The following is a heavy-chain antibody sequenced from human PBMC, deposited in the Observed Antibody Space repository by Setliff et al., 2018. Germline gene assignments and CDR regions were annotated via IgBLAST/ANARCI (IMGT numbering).Heavy chain of an antibody. J-gene: IGHJ5*02. V-gene: IGHV4-61*02. D-gene: IGHD3-3*01. CDR3: ARGRGLEWLPESWFDP. CDR1: GDSINSGTYY. Sequence: SETLFLTCSVSGDSINSGTYYWSWFRQSAGKGLEWIGRIYTGGSTNYNPSLKSRVTISLDTSKNHFSLTLTSVTAADTAVYYCARGRGLEWLPESWFDPWGQGTLVTGLL. CDR2: IYTGGST.